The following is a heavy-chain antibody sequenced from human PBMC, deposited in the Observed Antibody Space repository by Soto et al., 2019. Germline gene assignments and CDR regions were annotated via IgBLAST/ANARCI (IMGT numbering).Heavy chain of an antibody. CDR3: ARKGDYGDFDWYFDL. J-gene: IGHJ2*01. Sequence: EVQLVASGGGLVQPGGSLRLSCAASGFTFSDCGMNWVRQAPGKGLEWVSYISSSSSTIYYADSVKGRFTISRDNAKTSLYLQMNSLRADDTAVYYCARKGDYGDFDWYFDLWGRGTLVTVSS. CDR2: ISSSSSTI. D-gene: IGHD4-17*01. CDR1: GFTFSDCG. V-gene: IGHV3-48*01.